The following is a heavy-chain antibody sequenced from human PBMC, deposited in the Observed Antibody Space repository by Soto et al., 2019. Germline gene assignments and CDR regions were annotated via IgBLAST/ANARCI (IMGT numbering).Heavy chain of an antibody. J-gene: IGHJ4*02. Sequence: QVQLVQSGAEVKKPGASVKVSCKASGYTFTNFDITWVRQAPGQGLEWMGWISAYNGDTKYAQNLQDRVTMTTDTSTSTAYMDLRSLRSDDTAVYYCARTSRGPDYWGQGTLVTVSS. V-gene: IGHV1-18*01. CDR2: ISAYNGDT. CDR3: ARTSRGPDY. CDR1: GYTFTNFD.